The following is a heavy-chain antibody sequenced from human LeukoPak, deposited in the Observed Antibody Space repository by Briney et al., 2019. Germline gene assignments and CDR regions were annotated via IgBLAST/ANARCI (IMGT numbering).Heavy chain of an antibody. V-gene: IGHV3-30*03. J-gene: IGHJ4*02. Sequence: GGSLRPSCAASGFTFSSYSMNWVRQAPGKGLEWVAVISYDGSNKYYADSVKGRFTISRDNSKNTLYLQMNSLRAEDTAVYYCARELGDSSSWYYFDYWGQGTLVTVSS. D-gene: IGHD6-13*01. CDR1: GFTFSSYS. CDR2: ISYDGSNK. CDR3: ARELGDSSSWYYFDY.